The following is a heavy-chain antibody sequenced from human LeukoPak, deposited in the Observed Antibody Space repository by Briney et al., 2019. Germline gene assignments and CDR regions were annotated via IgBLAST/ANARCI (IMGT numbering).Heavy chain of an antibody. CDR1: GYSFTSYW. J-gene: IGHJ4*02. CDR2: MYPGDSDT. V-gene: IGHV5-51*01. Sequence: GESLKISCKGSGYSFTSYWIGWVRQMPGKGLEWMGIMYPGDSDTRYSPSFEGQVTISADKSITTAYLQWSSLKASDTAMYYCARRIYGSLCRGYFDYWGQGTLVTVSS. CDR3: ARRIYGSLCRGYFDY. D-gene: IGHD4-17*01.